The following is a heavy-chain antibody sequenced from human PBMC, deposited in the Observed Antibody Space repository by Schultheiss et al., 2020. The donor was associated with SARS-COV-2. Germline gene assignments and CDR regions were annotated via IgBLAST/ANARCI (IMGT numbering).Heavy chain of an antibody. CDR3: ARSVWSSGWSYFDY. CDR1: GGSISSYY. CDR2: IYYSGST. V-gene: IGHV4-39*01. Sequence: SETLSLTCTVSGGSISSYYWGWIRQPPGKGLEWIGSIYYSGSTYYNPSLKSRVTISVDTSKNQFSLKLTSVTAADTAVYYCARSVWSSGWSYFDYWGQGTLVTVSS. D-gene: IGHD6-19*01. J-gene: IGHJ4*02.